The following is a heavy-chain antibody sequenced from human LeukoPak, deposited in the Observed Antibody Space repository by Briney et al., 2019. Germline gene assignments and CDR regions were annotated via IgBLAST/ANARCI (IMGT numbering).Heavy chain of an antibody. D-gene: IGHD6-13*01. CDR1: GFTFSSYS. V-gene: IGHV3-21*01. CDR3: ARDGKSSSWYDY. CDR2: ISSSSSYI. Sequence: GGSLRLSCAASGFTFSSYSMNWVRQAPGKGLEWVSSISSSSSYIYYADSVKGRFTISRDNAKNSLYLQMNSLRAEDTAVYYCARDGKSSSWYDYWGQGTLVTVSS. J-gene: IGHJ4*02.